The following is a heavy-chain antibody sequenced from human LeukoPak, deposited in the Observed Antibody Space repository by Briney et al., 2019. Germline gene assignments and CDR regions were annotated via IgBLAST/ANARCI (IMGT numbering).Heavy chain of an antibody. CDR1: GHSVSSNSVT. Sequence: SQTLSLTCAICGHSVSSNSVTWNWIRQSPSRCLEWMGRTYYRSTWYNDYAVSVRGRITVNPDTSKNQFSLHLNSVTSEDTAVYYCARRLTQYDCFDPWGQGILVTVSS. J-gene: IGHJ5*02. CDR3: ARRLTQYDCFDP. D-gene: IGHD2-2*01. CDR2: TYYRSTWYN. V-gene: IGHV6-1*01.